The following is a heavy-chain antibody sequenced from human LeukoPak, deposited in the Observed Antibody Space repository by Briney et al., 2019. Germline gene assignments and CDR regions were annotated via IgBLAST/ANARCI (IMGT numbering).Heavy chain of an antibody. CDR1: GGSFSGYH. V-gene: IGHV4-34*01. CDR3: ARGVGYYDFWAPRRDWFDP. CDR2: INHSGST. J-gene: IGHJ5*02. D-gene: IGHD3-3*01. Sequence: SETLSLTCAVYGGSFSGYHWSWIRQPPGKGLEWIGEINHSGSTNYNPSHKSRVTISVDTSKNQFSLKLSSVTAADTAVYYCARGVGYYDFWAPRRDWFDPWGQGTLVTVSS.